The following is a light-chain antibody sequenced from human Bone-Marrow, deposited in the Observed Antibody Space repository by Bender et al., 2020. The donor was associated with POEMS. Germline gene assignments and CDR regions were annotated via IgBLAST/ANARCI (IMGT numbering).Light chain of an antibody. Sequence: QSALTQPRSVSGSPGQSVTISCTGTSSDVGDYNYVSWYQQHPGKAPKLMIYDVSDRPSGVSSRFSGSKSGNTASLTISGLQAEDEANYFCTSYTRSSIVVFGGGTKLTVL. V-gene: IGLV2-14*01. CDR1: SSDVGDYNY. CDR3: TSYTRSSIVV. CDR2: DVS. J-gene: IGLJ2*01.